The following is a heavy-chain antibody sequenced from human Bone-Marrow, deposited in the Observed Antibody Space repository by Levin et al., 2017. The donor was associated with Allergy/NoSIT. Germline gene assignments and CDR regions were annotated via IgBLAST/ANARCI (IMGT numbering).Heavy chain of an antibody. Sequence: GESLKISCKASSYTFSNYYIHWVRQAPGQGLEWMGIIDPSGATTTYAQKFQGRVTMTRDTSTSTAYMELSGLRSEDTAVYYCARDLRQEDVGYYYGMDVWGQGTTVTVSS. CDR3: ARDLRQEDVGYYYGMDV. V-gene: IGHV1-46*01. D-gene: IGHD3-10*02. CDR2: IDPSGATT. CDR1: SYTFSNYY. J-gene: IGHJ6*02.